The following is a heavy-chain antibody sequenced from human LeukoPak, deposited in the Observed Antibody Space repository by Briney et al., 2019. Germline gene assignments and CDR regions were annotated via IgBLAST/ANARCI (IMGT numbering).Heavy chain of an antibody. D-gene: IGHD3-22*01. CDR1: GFTFSSYA. Sequence: PGGSLRLSCSASGFTFSSYAMIWVRQTPGGELEWDSSISASGGSTKYADSVKVRFTISRDNSKKTLYVQMNSLRAEDTAVYYCTKRDSSGYYEGYWGQGTLVTVSS. CDR3: TKRDSSGYYEGY. CDR2: ISASGGST. J-gene: IGHJ4*02. V-gene: IGHV3-23*01.